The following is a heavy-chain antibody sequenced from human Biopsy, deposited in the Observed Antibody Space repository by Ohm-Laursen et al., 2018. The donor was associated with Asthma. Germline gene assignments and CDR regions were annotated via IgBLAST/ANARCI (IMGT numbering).Heavy chain of an antibody. CDR3: ARCQVGYSSGWSLLLKKIYYSGMDV. CDR1: GGTFSNFA. V-gene: IGHV1-69*13. CDR2: IMTVFGTT. J-gene: IGHJ6*02. Sequence: ASVKVSCNAPGGTFSNFAISWVRQAPGQGLEWLGGIMTVFGTTNYAQKFQGRVTITADESTSTAYMEVTSLRSEDTAIYYCARCQVGYSSGWSLLLKKIYYSGMDVWGQGAAVTVSS. D-gene: IGHD6-19*01.